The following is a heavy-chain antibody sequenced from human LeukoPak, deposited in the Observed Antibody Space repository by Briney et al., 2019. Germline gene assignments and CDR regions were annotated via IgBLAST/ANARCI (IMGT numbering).Heavy chain of an antibody. Sequence: ASVKVSCKFSVYTLTELSMHWVRQPPGKGLAWMGGFDPEDGETIYAQKFQGRVTMTEDTSTDTAYMELSSLRSEDTAVYYCATYPIEGDYYDSSGYTYWGQGTLVTVSS. CDR2: FDPEDGET. D-gene: IGHD3-22*01. CDR3: ATYPIEGDYYDSSGYTY. V-gene: IGHV1-24*01. CDR1: VYTLTELS. J-gene: IGHJ4*02.